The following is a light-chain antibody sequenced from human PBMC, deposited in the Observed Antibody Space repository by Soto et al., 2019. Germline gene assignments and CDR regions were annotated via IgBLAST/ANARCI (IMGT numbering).Light chain of an antibody. CDR2: EAC. CDR3: PQYDNLLSRT. V-gene: IGKV1-33*01. J-gene: IGKJ4*01. CDR1: QDISNY. Sequence: DIQRTQSPCSLSASVGDRVTITCHASQDISNYLNWYQQKPGKAPKLLVYEACNLDTGVPSRFSGSASGKDFTFTISILQPEDIPTSYCPQYDNLLSRTFGGGTKVDIK.